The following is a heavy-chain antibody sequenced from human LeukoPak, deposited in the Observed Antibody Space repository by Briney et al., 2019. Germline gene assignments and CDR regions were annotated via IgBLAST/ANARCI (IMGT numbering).Heavy chain of an antibody. Sequence: SGTLSLTCAVSGGSISSSNWWSWVRQPPGKGLEWIGEIYHSGSTNYNPSLKSRVTISVDKSKNQFSLKLSSVTAADTAVYYCARARWQQLATGFDPWGLGTLVTVSS. CDR3: ARARWQQLATGFDP. V-gene: IGHV4-4*02. J-gene: IGHJ5*02. CDR1: GGSISSSNW. CDR2: IYHSGST. D-gene: IGHD6-13*01.